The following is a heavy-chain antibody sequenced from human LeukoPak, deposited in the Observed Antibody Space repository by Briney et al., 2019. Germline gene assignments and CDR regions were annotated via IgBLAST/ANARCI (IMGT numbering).Heavy chain of an antibody. CDR3: ARVPQRGYYYTYGMDV. D-gene: IGHD5-24*01. CDR2: ISSSGGTI. V-gene: IGHV3-48*03. CDR1: GFTFSSYD. J-gene: IGHJ6*02. Sequence: GGSLRLSCAASGFTFSSYDMNWVRQAPGKGLEWVSYISSSGGTIYYADSVKGRFTISRDNAKNSLYLQMNSLRAEDTAAYYCARVPQRGYYYTYGMDVWGQGTTVTVSS.